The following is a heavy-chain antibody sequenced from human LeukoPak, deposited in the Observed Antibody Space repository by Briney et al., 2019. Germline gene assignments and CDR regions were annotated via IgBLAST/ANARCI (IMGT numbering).Heavy chain of an antibody. D-gene: IGHD5-24*01. J-gene: IGHJ3*02. Sequence: GSSVKVSCKASGGTFSSYVISWVRQAPGQGLEWMGGIIPIFGTANYAQKFQGRVTLTRDTSTSTVYMELSSLRSEDTAIYYCARIRDGYNDAYDIWGQGTVVTVPS. CDR1: GGTFSSYV. CDR3: ARIRDGYNDAYDI. V-gene: IGHV1-69*05. CDR2: IIPIFGTA.